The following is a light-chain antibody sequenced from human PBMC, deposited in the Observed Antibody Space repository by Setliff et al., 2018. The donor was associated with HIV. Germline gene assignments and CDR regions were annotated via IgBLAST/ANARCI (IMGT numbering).Light chain of an antibody. CDR2: EVT. CDR1: SSDVGSYNL. CDR3: FSYAGSSIFV. J-gene: IGLJ3*02. Sequence: QSALTQSASVSGSPGQSITISCTGTSSDVGSYNLVSWYQQHPGDGPKLMIYEVTKRPSGVSDRFSGSKSGNTASLTISGLQAEDDADYYCFSYAGSSIFVFGGGTKVTVL. V-gene: IGLV2-23*02.